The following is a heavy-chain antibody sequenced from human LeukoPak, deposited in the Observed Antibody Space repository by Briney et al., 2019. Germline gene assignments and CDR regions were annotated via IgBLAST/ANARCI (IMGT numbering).Heavy chain of an antibody. J-gene: IGHJ3*02. CDR3: ARDRYYYDSSGYPEQSYDAFDI. D-gene: IGHD3-22*01. Sequence: SETLSLTCTVSGGSISNYYWSWIRQPPGKGLEWIGYIYYSGSTNYNPSLKSRVTISVDTSKNQFSLKLSSVTAADTAVYYCARDRYYYDSSGYPEQSYDAFDIWGQGTMVTVSS. V-gene: IGHV4-59*12. CDR2: IYYSGST. CDR1: GGSISNYY.